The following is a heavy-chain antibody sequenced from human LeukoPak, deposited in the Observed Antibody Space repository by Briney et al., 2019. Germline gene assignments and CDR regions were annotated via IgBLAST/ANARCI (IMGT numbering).Heavy chain of an antibody. V-gene: IGHV3-21*01. Sequence: GESLRLSCAASGFTFSSFSMNWVRQAPGKGLEWVSSISSSSTYIYYADSVKGRFTISRDYAKNSPYLQMNSLRAEDTAVYYCARDRYCSSTTCYDNFDYWGQGTLVTVSS. D-gene: IGHD2-2*01. CDR3: ARDRYCSSTTCYDNFDY. CDR2: ISSSSTYI. CDR1: GFTFSSFS. J-gene: IGHJ4*02.